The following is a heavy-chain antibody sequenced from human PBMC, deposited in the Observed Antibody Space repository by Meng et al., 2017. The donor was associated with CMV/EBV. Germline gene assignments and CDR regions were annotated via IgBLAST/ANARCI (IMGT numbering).Heavy chain of an antibody. CDR2: INHSGST. V-gene: IGHV4-34*01. Sequence: QVQLQRWGAGLLKPSETLSLTCAVYGGSFSGYYWSWIRQPPGKGLEWIGEINHSGSTNYNPSLKSRVTISVDTSKNQFSLKLSSVTAADTAVYYCARCRARVVPDYWGQGTLVTVSS. J-gene: IGHJ4*02. D-gene: IGHD4-23*01. CDR3: ARCRARVVPDY. CDR1: GGSFSGYY.